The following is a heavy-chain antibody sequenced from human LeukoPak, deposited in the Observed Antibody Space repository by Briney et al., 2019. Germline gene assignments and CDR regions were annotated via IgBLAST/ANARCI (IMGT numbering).Heavy chain of an antibody. CDR1: GGSISSYY. Sequence: SETLSLTCTVSGGSISSYYWSWIRQPPGKGLEWIGYIYYSGSTNYNPSLKSRVTISVDTSKNQFSLKLSSVTAADTAVYYCARDIFGVAQVGPWGQGTLVTVSS. CDR2: IYYSGST. J-gene: IGHJ5*02. CDR3: ARDIFGVAQVGP. D-gene: IGHD3-3*01. V-gene: IGHV4-59*01.